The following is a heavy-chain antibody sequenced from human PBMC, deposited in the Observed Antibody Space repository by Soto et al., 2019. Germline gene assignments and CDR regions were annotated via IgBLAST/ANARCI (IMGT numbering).Heavy chain of an antibody. CDR2: INAGNGNT. D-gene: IGHD1-7*01. Sequence: ASVKVSCKASGYTFTSCTMHWVRQAPGQSLEWMGWINAGNGNTKYSQKFQGRVTITRDTSASTAYMGLGSLGSEDTGVYYCARDPVTRITETTYGMDVWGQGATVTVSS. CDR1: GYTFTSCT. V-gene: IGHV1-3*01. J-gene: IGHJ6*02. CDR3: ARDPVTRITETTYGMDV.